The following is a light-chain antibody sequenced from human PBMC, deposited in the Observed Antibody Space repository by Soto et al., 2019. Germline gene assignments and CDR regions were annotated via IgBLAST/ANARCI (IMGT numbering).Light chain of an antibody. CDR3: QQDHNWARLT. CDR1: QSVSSN. CDR2: GAS. V-gene: IGKV3-15*01. Sequence: EIVMTQSPATLSVSPGERATLSCRASQSVSSNLAWYQQKPGQAPRLLIYGASTRATGIPARFSGSGSGTEFTLPISSLQSEDFAVYYCQQDHNWARLTFGGGTKVDIK. J-gene: IGKJ4*01.